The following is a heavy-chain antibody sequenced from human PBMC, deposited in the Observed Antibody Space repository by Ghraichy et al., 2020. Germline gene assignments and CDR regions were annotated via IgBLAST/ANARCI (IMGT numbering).Heavy chain of an antibody. V-gene: IGHV4-59*01. CDR3: AILLRNVFDT. J-gene: IGHJ5*02. CDR2: VHYSGST. CDR1: GGSISSYY. D-gene: IGHD2-21*01. Sequence: SETLSLTCTVSGGSISSYYWNWVRQPPGKGLEWIGSVHYSGSTNYNPSLKSRVTISLDKSKNQFSLKLSSVTAADTAVYYCAILLRNVFDTWGQGTLVTVSS.